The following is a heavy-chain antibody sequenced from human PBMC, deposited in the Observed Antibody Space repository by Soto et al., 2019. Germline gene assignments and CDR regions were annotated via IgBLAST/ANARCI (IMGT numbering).Heavy chain of an antibody. J-gene: IGHJ6*03. Sequence: SETLSLTCTVSGGSISSYYWSWIRQTPGKGLEWIGHIFYTGITKYNSSLRSRVTISLDTSKTQFSLTLKSVTAADTAVYYCARRGFGLFYYGTSGSPDFYYYNMDVWGQGTTVNVSS. V-gene: IGHV4-59*08. D-gene: IGHD3-22*01. CDR1: GGSISSYY. CDR2: IFYTGIT. CDR3: ARRGFGLFYYGTSGSPDFYYYNMDV.